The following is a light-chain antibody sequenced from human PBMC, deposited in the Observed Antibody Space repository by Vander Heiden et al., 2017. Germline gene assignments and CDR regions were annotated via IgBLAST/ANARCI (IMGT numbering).Light chain of an antibody. V-gene: IGKV1-8*01. Sequence: AIRITQSPSSLPASPGDRVPITCRASQGISSYLAWYQQKPGKAPKLLIYAASTLQSGVPSRFSGSGSGTDFTLTISCLQSEDFATYYCQQEDSYPITFGGGTKVEIK. J-gene: IGKJ4*01. CDR1: QGISSY. CDR3: QQEDSYPIT. CDR2: AAS.